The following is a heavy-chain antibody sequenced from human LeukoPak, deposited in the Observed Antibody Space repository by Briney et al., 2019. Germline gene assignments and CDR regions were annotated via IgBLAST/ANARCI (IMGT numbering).Heavy chain of an antibody. CDR3: VKDGAPPSDAYNYGEHFDY. V-gene: IGHV3-43*01. J-gene: IGHJ4*02. CDR1: GFTFDNYI. CDR2: ISWDGGST. D-gene: IGHD5-24*01. Sequence: PGGSLRLSCAASGFTFDNYIMHWVRQPPGKGLEWVSLISWDGGSTYYADSVKGRFTISRDNSKNSLYLQMNSLTTEDTAFYYCVKDGAPPSDAYNYGEHFDYWGQGTLVTVSS.